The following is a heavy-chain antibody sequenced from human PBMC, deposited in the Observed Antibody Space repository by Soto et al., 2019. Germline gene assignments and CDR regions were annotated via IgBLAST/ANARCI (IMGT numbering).Heavy chain of an antibody. J-gene: IGHJ4*02. Sequence: QVHLVQSGAEVKKPGASVKVSCKASGYTFTSYGITWVRQAPGQGLEWMGWISAHNGNTDYAQKLQGRVIVTRDTSPRTAYMELRCLISDATAVYYCARGRYGDYWRQGALVTVSS. CDR1: GYTFTSYG. CDR2: ISAHNGNT. V-gene: IGHV1-18*01. CDR3: ARGRYGDY. D-gene: IGHD1-1*01.